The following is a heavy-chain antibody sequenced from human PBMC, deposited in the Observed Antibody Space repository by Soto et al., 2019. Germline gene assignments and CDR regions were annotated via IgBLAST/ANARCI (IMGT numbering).Heavy chain of an antibody. J-gene: IGHJ3*02. D-gene: IGHD1-26*01. CDR1: GGSISSYY. Sequence: QVQLQESGPGLVKPSETLSLTCTVFGGSISSYYWSWVRRPPGKGLEWIGYVYNSGSTTYSPSFKSRVTISVDTSKTQFSLKLTSVTAADTAVYYCAREGGGSYGAFDIWGQGTMVTVSS. CDR2: VYNSGST. V-gene: IGHV4-59*01. CDR3: AREGGGSYGAFDI.